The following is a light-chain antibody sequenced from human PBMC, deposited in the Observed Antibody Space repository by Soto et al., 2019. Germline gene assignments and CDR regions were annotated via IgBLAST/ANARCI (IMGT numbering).Light chain of an antibody. J-gene: IGLJ1*01. CDR3: SSHTTSNTRV. Sequence: QSALTKPASVSGSPGQSIAISCKGTSSDVGAYDFVSWYQQHPDKAPKLLIYEVSNRPSGVSDRFSGSKSVNTATLTISGLQAEDEADYYCSSHTTSNTRVFGTGTKVTVL. CDR2: EVS. CDR1: SSDVGAYDF. V-gene: IGLV2-14*03.